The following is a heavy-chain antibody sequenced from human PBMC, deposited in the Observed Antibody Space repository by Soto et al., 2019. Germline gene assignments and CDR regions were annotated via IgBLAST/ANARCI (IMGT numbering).Heavy chain of an antibody. J-gene: IGHJ4*02. CDR1: GFTFSSYA. CDR2: ISGSGGST. Sequence: EVQLLESGGGLVQPGGSLRLSCAASGFTFSSYAMSWVRQALGKGLEWVSAISGSGGSTYYADSVKGRFTISRDNSKNTLYLQMNSLRAEDTAVYYCAKSAYRYYYDSSGYFLVYFDYWGQGTLVTVSS. CDR3: AKSAYRYYYDSSGYFLVYFDY. V-gene: IGHV3-23*01. D-gene: IGHD3-22*01.